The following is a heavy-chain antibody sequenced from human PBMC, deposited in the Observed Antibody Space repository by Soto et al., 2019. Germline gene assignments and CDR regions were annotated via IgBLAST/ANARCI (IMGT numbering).Heavy chain of an antibody. V-gene: IGHV4-34*01. CDR3: ARGLFGYYGSGSLMGRYNYIDV. D-gene: IGHD3-10*01. J-gene: IGHJ6*03. CDR2: INHSGST. CDR1: GGSFSGYY. Sequence: SETLSLTCAVYGGSFSGYYWSWIRQPPGKGLEWIGEINHSGSTNYNPSLKSRVTISVDTSKNQFSLKLSSVTAADTAVYYCARGLFGYYGSGSLMGRYNYIDVRDKGTTVTGSS.